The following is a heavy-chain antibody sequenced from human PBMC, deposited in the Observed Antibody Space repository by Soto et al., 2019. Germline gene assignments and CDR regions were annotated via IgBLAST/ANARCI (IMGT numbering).Heavy chain of an antibody. V-gene: IGHV1-24*01. J-gene: IGHJ3*02. D-gene: IGHD2-15*01. Sequence: DSVKVSCNVSGYTLTELSRHWVRQAPGKGLEWMGGFDPEDGETIYAQKFQGRVTMTEDTSTDTAYMELSSLRSEDTAVYYCAPEGYRPPDVFDIGGQGTMVPAS. CDR1: GYTLTELS. CDR3: APEGYRPPDVFDI. CDR2: FDPEDGET.